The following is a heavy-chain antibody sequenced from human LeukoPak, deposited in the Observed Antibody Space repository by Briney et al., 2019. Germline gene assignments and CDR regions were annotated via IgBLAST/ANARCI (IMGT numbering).Heavy chain of an antibody. Sequence: GGSLRLSCAASGFTFSSYAMHWVRQALRKGLEWVAVISYDGSNKYYADSVKGRFTISRDNSKNTLYLQMNSLRAEDTAVYYCARGGSGSYFDYWGQGTLVTVSS. CDR1: GFTFSSYA. V-gene: IGHV3-30*04. D-gene: IGHD1-26*01. CDR3: ARGGSGSYFDY. CDR2: ISYDGSNK. J-gene: IGHJ4*02.